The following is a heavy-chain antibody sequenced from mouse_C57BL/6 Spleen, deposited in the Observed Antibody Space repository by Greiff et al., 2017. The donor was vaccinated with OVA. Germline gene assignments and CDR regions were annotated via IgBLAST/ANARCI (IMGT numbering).Heavy chain of an antibody. J-gene: IGHJ3*01. CDR3: ARIYYGNFFAY. CDR1: GYTFTDYN. Sequence: VQLKESGPELVKPGASVKIPCKASGYTFTDYNMDWVKQSHGKSLEWIGDINPNNGGTIYNQKFKGKATLTVDKSSSTAYMELRSLTSEDTAVYYCARIYYGNFFAYWGQGTLVTVSA. D-gene: IGHD2-1*01. CDR2: INPNNGGT. V-gene: IGHV1-18*01.